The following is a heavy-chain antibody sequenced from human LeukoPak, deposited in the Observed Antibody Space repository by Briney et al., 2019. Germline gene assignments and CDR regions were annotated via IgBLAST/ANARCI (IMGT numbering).Heavy chain of an antibody. J-gene: IGHJ4*02. CDR3: ARHEFAGPFDS. V-gene: IGHV4-59*08. D-gene: IGHD6-13*01. CDR1: GGSITNYY. Sequence: SETLSLTCTVSGGSITNYYWSWIRQPPGKGLEWITYIYQTGNTDYNPSLKSRVTISLDTSKNQFSLNLSSVTAADTAVYYCARHEFAGPFDSWGQGTLVTVSS. CDR2: IYQTGNT.